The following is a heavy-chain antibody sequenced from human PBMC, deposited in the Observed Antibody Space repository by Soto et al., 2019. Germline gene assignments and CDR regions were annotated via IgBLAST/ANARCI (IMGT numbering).Heavy chain of an antibody. V-gene: IGHV5-10-1*01. D-gene: IGHD6-19*01. Sequence: PGESLKLSCKGAGYSFTSYWISWVRQMPGKGLEWMGRIDPSDSYTNYSPSFQGHVTISADKSISTAYLQWSSLKASDTAMYYCARLNRSSGWYRYYYYYDMDVWGQGTTVTVSS. CDR3: ARLNRSSGWYRYYYYYDMDV. CDR1: GYSFTSYW. J-gene: IGHJ6*02. CDR2: IDPSDSYT.